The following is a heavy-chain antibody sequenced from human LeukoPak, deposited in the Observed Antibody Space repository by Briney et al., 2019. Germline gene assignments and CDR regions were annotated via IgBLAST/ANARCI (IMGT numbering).Heavy chain of an antibody. J-gene: IGHJ4*02. Sequence: ASVKVSCKASGYTFANFGITWVRQAPGQGLEWMGWISVYNGNTNYAQNLQGRVTLTTDTSPSTAYMELRSLRSDDTALYYCARTCSSSSCYMVHWGQGTLATVSS. CDR3: ARTCSSSSCYMVH. CDR1: GYTFANFG. D-gene: IGHD2-2*02. CDR2: ISVYNGNT. V-gene: IGHV1-18*01.